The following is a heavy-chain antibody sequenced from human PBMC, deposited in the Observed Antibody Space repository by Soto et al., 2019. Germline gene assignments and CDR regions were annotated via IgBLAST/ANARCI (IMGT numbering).Heavy chain of an antibody. CDR2: LCGSGGTT. J-gene: IGHJ5*02. CDR3: AKDPSIAVGDTFRCLDP. CDR1: GFTFNKYA. Sequence: EVQLLESGGGLVQPGGSLRLSCAASGFTFNKYAMTWVRQAPGKGLEWVSSLCGSGGTTYHAASVKGRSTISRDNSKNTRYLQMNNLRAEDTAVYYCAKDPSIAVGDTFRCLDPWGQGTLVTVSS. D-gene: IGHD6-19*01. V-gene: IGHV3-23*01.